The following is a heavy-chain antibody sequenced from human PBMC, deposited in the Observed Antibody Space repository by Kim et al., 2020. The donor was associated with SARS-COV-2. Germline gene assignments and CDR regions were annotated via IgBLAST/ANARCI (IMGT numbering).Heavy chain of an antibody. V-gene: IGHV3-23*01. CDR3: AKDRVSPMPYSSGWYVPSSVYFDS. CDR2: ISGSGGST. CDR1: GFTFSSYA. Sequence: GGSLRLSCAASGFTFSSYAMSWVRQAPGKGLEWVSAISGSGGSTYYADSVKGRFTISRDNSKNTLYLQMNSLRAEDTAVYYCAKDRVSPMPYSSGWYVPSSVYFDSWGQGTLVTVSS. J-gene: IGHJ4*02. D-gene: IGHD6-19*01.